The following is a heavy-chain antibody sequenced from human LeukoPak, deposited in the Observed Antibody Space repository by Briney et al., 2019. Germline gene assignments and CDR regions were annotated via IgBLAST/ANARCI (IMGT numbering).Heavy chain of an antibody. CDR1: GYTFTSYY. CDR2: INPSGGST. Sequence: ASVEVSCKASGYTFTSYYMHWVRQAPGQGLKWMGIINPSGGSTSYAQKFQGRVTMTRDTSTSTVYMELSSLRSEDTAVYYCARGNGSGSYSEDAFDIWGQGTMVTVSS. V-gene: IGHV1-46*01. CDR3: ARGNGSGSYSEDAFDI. J-gene: IGHJ3*02. D-gene: IGHD3-10*01.